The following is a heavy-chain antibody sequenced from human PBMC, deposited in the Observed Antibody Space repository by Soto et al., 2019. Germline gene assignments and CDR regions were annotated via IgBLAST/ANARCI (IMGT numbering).Heavy chain of an antibody. D-gene: IGHD2-2*02. CDR3: ARVGVPAAIPNDY. Sequence: GSLRLSCAASGFTFSSYSMNWVRQAPGKGLEWVSSISSSSSYIYYADSVKGRFTISRDNAKNSLYLQMNSLRAEDTAVYYCARVGVPAAIPNDYWGQGTLVTVSS. J-gene: IGHJ4*02. CDR2: ISSSSSYI. V-gene: IGHV3-21*01. CDR1: GFTFSSYS.